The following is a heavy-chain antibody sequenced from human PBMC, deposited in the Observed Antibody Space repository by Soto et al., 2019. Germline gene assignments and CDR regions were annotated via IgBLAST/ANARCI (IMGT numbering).Heavy chain of an antibody. J-gene: IGHJ4*02. CDR1: GYTFTSYD. Sequence: QVQLVQSGAEVKKPGASLKVSCKASGYTFTSYDITWVRQAPGQGLEWMGWIITYNGNTNCAQKFQGRVTMTTDTPTSTAYMELTSLRSDDTAVYYCARVGRVVVTAADYWGQGTLVTVSS. CDR2: IITYNGNT. V-gene: IGHV1-18*01. CDR3: ARVGRVVVTAADY. D-gene: IGHD2-21*02.